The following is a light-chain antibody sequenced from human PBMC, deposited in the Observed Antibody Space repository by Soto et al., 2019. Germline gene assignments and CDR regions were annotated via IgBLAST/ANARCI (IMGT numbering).Light chain of an antibody. J-gene: IGLJ3*02. V-gene: IGLV1-44*01. CDR3: ATWDDSLKGWV. CDR2: SNN. CDR1: TSNIGSNA. Sequence: QSVLSQPPSASGTPGQRVTISCSGSTSNIGSNAVDWYQQHPGTAPKVLIYSNNQRPSGVPDRIFGSRSGTSASLAITGLQSEDEADYYCATWDDSLKGWVFVGGTKLTVL.